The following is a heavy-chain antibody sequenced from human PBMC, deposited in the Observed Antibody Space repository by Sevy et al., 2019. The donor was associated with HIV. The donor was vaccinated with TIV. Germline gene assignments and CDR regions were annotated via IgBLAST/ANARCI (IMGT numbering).Heavy chain of an antibody. V-gene: IGHV4-31*03. J-gene: IGHJ4*02. CDR3: ARASDTGMIFDY. CDR1: GVTISSGGYY. Sequence: SETLSLTCTVSGVTISSGGYYWSWIRPHPGKGLEGIGYNYYSGSTYYNPSLKSRGTTSVDTSKNQFSLKLSSVTAADTAVYYCARASDTGMIFDYWGQGTLVTVSS. CDR2: NYYSGST. D-gene: IGHD5-18*01.